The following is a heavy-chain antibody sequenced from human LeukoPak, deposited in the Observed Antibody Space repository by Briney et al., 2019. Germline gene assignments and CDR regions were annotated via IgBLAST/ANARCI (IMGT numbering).Heavy chain of an antibody. CDR1: GFTFSSYG. V-gene: IGHV3-30*02. CDR3: EARWDTRAVRGVKSLLDY. Sequence: PGGSLRLSCAASGFTFSSYGMHWVRQAPGKGLEWVAFIRYDGSNKYYADSVKGRFTISRDNSKNTLYLQMNSLRAEDTAVYYCEARWDTRAVRGVKSLLDYWGQGTLVTVSS. D-gene: IGHD3-10*01. J-gene: IGHJ4*02. CDR2: IRYDGSNK.